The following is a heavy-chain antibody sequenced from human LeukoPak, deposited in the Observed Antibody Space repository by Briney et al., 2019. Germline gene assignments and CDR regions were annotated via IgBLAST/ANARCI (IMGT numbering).Heavy chain of an antibody. J-gene: IGHJ5*02. Sequence: SETPSLTCAVYGGSFSGYYWSWIRQPPGKGLEWIGEINHSGSTNYNPSLKSRVTISVDTSKNQFSLKLSSVTAADTAVYYCARGRLYTAMVRGSRWFDPWGQGTLVTVSS. V-gene: IGHV4-34*01. CDR2: INHSGST. D-gene: IGHD5-18*01. CDR3: ARGRLYTAMVRGSRWFDP. CDR1: GGSFSGYY.